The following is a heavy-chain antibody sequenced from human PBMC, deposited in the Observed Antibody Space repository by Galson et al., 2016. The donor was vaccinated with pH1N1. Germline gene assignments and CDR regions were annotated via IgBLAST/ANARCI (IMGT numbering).Heavy chain of an antibody. CDR3: AHSLSGDYVGWFDP. Sequence: PALVKPTQTLTLTCTFSGFSLSTSGVGVGWIRQPPGKALEWLALIYWNDDKRYSPSLKSRLTITKDTSKNQVVLTMTNMDPVDTATYYWAHSLSGDYVGWFDPWGQGTLVTVSS. CDR1: GFSLSTSGVG. CDR2: IYWNDDK. D-gene: IGHD4-17*01. J-gene: IGHJ5*02. V-gene: IGHV2-5*01.